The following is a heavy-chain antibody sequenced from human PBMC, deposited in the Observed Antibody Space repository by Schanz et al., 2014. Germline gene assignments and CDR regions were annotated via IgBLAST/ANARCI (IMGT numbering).Heavy chain of an antibody. J-gene: IGHJ5*02. V-gene: IGHV3-30*19. D-gene: IGHD1-26*01. CDR2: VSHDGFTK. CDR1: GFTFSAYG. CDR3: AKELYSGSHYGWFDP. Sequence: HVQLVESGGGVVQPGRSLRLSCAASGFTFSAYGMHWVRQAPGKGLEWVSIVSHDGFTKHYADSVRGRFTLSRDNSNHTLYLQMNSLRADDTAVYYCAKELYSGSHYGWFDPWGQGTLVTVSS.